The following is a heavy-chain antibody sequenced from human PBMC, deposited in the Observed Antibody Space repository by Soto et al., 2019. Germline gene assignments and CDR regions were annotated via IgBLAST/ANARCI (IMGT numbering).Heavy chain of an antibody. CDR3: ARGLAPRRGYSYGWTEDDCEIQPVDY. Sequence: QVQLVQSGAEVKKPGASVKVSCKASGYTFTSYDINWVRQATGQGLEWMGWMNPKSGNRGYAQKFQGRITMTRNNSISTAYMELSSLRSEDTAVYYCARGLAPRRGYSYGWTEDDCEIQPVDYWGQGTLVTVSS. V-gene: IGHV1-8*01. CDR2: MNPKSGNR. D-gene: IGHD5-18*01. CDR1: GYTFTSYD. J-gene: IGHJ4*02.